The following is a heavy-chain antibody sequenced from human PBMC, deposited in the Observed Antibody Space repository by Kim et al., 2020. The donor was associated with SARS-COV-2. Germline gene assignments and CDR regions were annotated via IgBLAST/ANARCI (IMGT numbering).Heavy chain of an antibody. CDR2: IYYSGST. CDR3: ARDPSTRGFDY. J-gene: IGHJ4*02. Sequence: SETLSLTCTVSGGSVSSGSYYWSWIRQPPGKGLEWIGYIYYSGSTNYNPSLKSRVTISVDTSKNQFSLKLSSVTAADTAVYYCARDPSTRGFDYWGQGTLVTVSS. CDR1: GGSVSSGSYY. D-gene: IGHD2-2*01. V-gene: IGHV4-61*01.